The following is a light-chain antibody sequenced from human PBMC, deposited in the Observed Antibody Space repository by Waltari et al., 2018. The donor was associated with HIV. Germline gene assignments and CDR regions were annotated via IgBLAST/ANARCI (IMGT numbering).Light chain of an antibody. V-gene: IGLV2-18*02. Sequence: QSALTQPPSVSGSPGQSVTISCTGSSSDVGSYNRVSWYQQPPGTAPKRMIYEVSNRPSGVPVRFSGSKSGNTASLIISGLQAEDEADYYCSSYTSSNLVFGGGTKLTVL. CDR1: SSDVGSYNR. J-gene: IGLJ2*01. CDR2: EVS. CDR3: SSYTSSNLV.